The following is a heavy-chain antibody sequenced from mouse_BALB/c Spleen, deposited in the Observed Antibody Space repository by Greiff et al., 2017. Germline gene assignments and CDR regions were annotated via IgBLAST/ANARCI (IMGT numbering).Heavy chain of an antibody. CDR1: GYTFTSYW. Sequence: QVQLQQSGAELVKPGASVKLSCKASGYTFTSYWMHWVKQRPGQGLEWIGEINPSNGRTNYNEKFKSKATLTVDKSSSTAYMQLSSLTSEDSAVYYCARGVLRLRYFDYWGQGTTLTVSS. CDR2: INPSNGRT. J-gene: IGHJ2*01. V-gene: IGHV1S81*02. D-gene: IGHD1-2*01. CDR3: ARGVLRLRYFDY.